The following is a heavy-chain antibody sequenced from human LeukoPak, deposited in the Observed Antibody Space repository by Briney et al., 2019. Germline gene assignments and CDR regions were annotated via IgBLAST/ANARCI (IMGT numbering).Heavy chain of an antibody. CDR3: ARDGALLWFGELSDWYFDL. J-gene: IGHJ2*01. CDR1: GFTFSSYS. V-gene: IGHV3-48*04. CDR2: ISSSSTI. D-gene: IGHD3-10*01. Sequence: GGSLRLSCAASGFTFSSYSMNWVRQAPGKGLEWVSYISSSSTIYYADSVKGRFTISRDNAKNSLYLQMNSLRAEDTAVYYCARDGALLWFGELSDWYFDLWGRGTLVTVSS.